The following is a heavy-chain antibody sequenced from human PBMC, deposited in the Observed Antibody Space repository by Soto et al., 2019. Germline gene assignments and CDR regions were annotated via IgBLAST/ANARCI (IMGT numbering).Heavy chain of an antibody. J-gene: IGHJ5*02. D-gene: IGHD6-13*01. CDR1: GFTFCSYG. CDR3: AKDFTIAHGPDWFDT. Sequence: GGSLRLSCAASGFTFCSYGIHWVRQAPGKGLEWVAVISYDGRNKYYAESVKGRVTISSDNSKNTLYLQMNSLRAEDTAVYYCAKDFTIAHGPDWFDTWGQGTLVTVSS. V-gene: IGHV3-30*18. CDR2: ISYDGRNK.